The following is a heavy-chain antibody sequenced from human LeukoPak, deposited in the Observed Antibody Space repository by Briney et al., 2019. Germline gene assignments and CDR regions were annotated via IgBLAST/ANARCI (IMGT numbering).Heavy chain of an antibody. CDR3: AKTEWEVADY. V-gene: IGHV4-38-2*02. CDR1: GYSISSGYY. D-gene: IGHD1-26*01. CDR2: IYHSGAT. Sequence: SETLSLTCTVSGYSISSGYYWGWIRHPPGKGLEWIGSIYHSGATYYNPSLKSRVTISLDTSKNQFSLKLSSVTAADTAVYYCAKTEWEVADYWGQGTLVTVSS. J-gene: IGHJ4*02.